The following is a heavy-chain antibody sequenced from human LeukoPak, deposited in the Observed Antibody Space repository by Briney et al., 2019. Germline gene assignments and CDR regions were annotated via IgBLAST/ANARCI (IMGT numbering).Heavy chain of an antibody. V-gene: IGHV1-3*01. CDR2: INAGNGNT. CDR1: GYTFTSYA. CDR3: AREGNYGDYVDFDY. J-gene: IGHJ4*02. D-gene: IGHD4-17*01. Sequence: GASVKVSCKASGYTFTSYAMHWVRQAPGQRLEWMGWINAGNGNTKYSQKFQGRVTITRDTSASTAYMELSSLRSEDTAVYYCAREGNYGDYVDFDYWGQGTLVTVSS.